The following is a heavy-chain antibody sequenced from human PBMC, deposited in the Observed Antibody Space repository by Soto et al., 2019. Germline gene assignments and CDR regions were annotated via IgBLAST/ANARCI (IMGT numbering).Heavy chain of an antibody. CDR3: AREEPGGLQYFDAIDY. V-gene: IGHV3-33*01. Sequence: GGSLRLSCAASGFTFSSYGMHWVRQAPGKGLEWVAAIWYDGRNKYYADSVKGRFTISRDNSKNTLYLQMNSLRAEDTAVYYCAREEPGGLQYFDAIDYWGQGTLVTVSS. D-gene: IGHD3-9*01. CDR1: GFTFSSYG. J-gene: IGHJ4*02. CDR2: IWYDGRNK.